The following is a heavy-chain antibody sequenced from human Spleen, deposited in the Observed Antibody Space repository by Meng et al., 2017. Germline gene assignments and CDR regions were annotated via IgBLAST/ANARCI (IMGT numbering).Heavy chain of an antibody. Sequence: QVQLQQWGAGLLQPSETLSLTCAVYGGSFSGYYWSWIRQPPGKGLEWIGEINHSGGTNYNPSLKSRVTISVDMSKNQFSLKLSSVTAADTAVYYCARGRISTYWYFDLWGRGTLVTVSS. CDR1: GGSFSGYY. J-gene: IGHJ2*01. D-gene: IGHD2/OR15-2a*01. CDR3: ARGRISTYWYFDL. V-gene: IGHV4-34*01. CDR2: INHSGGT.